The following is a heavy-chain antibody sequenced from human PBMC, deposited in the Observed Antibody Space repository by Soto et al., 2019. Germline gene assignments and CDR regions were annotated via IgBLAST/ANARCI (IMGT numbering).Heavy chain of an antibody. CDR1: GASMNSYH. V-gene: IGHV4-4*07. J-gene: IGHJ5*02. D-gene: IGHD6-13*01. CDR3: ARDQGVAAAGITWFDP. Sequence: SETLSLTCTVSGASMNSYHWSWIRQPAGKGLEWIGHIHSSGSTNYNPSLKSRVTMSVDTSKNQFSLRLMSLTAADTAVYYCARDQGVAAAGITWFDPWGQGSMVTVYS. CDR2: IHSSGST.